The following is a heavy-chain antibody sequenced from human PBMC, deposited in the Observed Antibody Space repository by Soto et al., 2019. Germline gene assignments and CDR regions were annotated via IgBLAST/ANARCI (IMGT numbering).Heavy chain of an antibody. D-gene: IGHD6-13*01. CDR2: ISAYNGNT. CDR1: GYTFTSYG. Sequence: ASVKVSCKASGYTFTSYGISWVRQAPGQGLEWMGWISAYNGNTNYAQKLQGRVTMTTDTSTSTAYMELRSLRSDDTAVYYCARDLRIAAAGTQDDWFDPWGQGTLVTV. J-gene: IGHJ5*02. CDR3: ARDLRIAAAGTQDDWFDP. V-gene: IGHV1-18*01.